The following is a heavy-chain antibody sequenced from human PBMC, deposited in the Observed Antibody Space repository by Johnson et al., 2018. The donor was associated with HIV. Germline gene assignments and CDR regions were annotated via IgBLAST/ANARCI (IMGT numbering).Heavy chain of an antibody. Sequence: QVQLVESGGGVVQPGRSLRLSCAASGFIFSNYALHWVRQAPGKGLEWVAVISYDGSNKYYADSVKGRFTISRDNSKNTLYLQMNSLRAEDTAVFYCARAIVVDDDAFDIWGQGTMVTVSS. CDR2: ISYDGSNK. CDR1: GFIFSNYA. D-gene: IGHD3-22*01. V-gene: IGHV3-30*04. J-gene: IGHJ3*02. CDR3: ARAIVVDDDAFDI.